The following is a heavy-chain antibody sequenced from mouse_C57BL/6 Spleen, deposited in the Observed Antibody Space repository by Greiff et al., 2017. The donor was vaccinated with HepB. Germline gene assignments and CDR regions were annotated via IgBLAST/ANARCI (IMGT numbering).Heavy chain of an antibody. CDR2: IYPGDGDT. Sequence: QVQLQQSGPELVKPGASVKISCKASGYAFSSSWMNWVKQRPGKGLEWIGRIYPGDGDTNYNGKFKGKATLTADKSSSTAYMQLSSLTSEDSAVYCCARGVTTCGYFDYWGQGTTLTVSS. CDR3: ARGVTTCGYFDY. V-gene: IGHV1-82*01. D-gene: IGHD2-2*01. CDR1: GYAFSSSW. J-gene: IGHJ2*01.